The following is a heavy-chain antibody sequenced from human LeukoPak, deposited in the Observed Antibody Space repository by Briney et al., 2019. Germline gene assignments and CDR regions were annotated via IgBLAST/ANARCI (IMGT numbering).Heavy chain of an antibody. CDR1: GGSISSYY. D-gene: IGHD1-26*01. V-gene: IGHV4-4*07. J-gene: IGHJ6*03. CDR2: IYTSGST. Sequence: SETLSLTCTVSGGSISSYYWSWIRQPAGKGLEWIGRIYTSGSTNYNPSLKSRVTMSVDTSKNQFSLKLSSVTAADTAVYYCARIGGSYFNYYYYYYMDVWGKGTTVTVSS. CDR3: ARIGGSYFNYYYYYYMDV.